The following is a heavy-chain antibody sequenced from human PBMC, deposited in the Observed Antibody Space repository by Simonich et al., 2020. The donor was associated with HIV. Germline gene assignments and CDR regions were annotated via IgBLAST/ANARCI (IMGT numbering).Heavy chain of an antibody. CDR1: GGSLSGYY. CDR3: ARIGPDYYRGYYYVDV. V-gene: IGHV4-34*01. Sequence: QVQLQQWGAGLLKPSETLSLTCAVYGGSLSGYYWSWIRQPPGRGLEWIGEINHSGSTNDNASRKSRVTISGETSKKQISLKVRSVTAADTAVYYCARIGPDYYRGYYYVDVWGKGTTVSVSS. J-gene: IGHJ6*03. CDR2: INHSGST. D-gene: IGHD3-10*01.